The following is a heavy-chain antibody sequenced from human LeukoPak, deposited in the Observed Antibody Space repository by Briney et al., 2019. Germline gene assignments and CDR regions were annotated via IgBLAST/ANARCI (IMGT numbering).Heavy chain of an antibody. Sequence: PGGSLRLSCAASGFTLSSFWMHWVRQAPGKGLVWVSRINTDGSITNYADSVKGRFTISRDNSENTLFLQMSSLRAEDTAVYYCAKNWNSRYFDSWGQGTLVTVSS. V-gene: IGHV3-74*01. CDR2: INTDGSIT. CDR1: GFTLSSFW. J-gene: IGHJ4*02. CDR3: AKNWNSRYFDS. D-gene: IGHD1-7*01.